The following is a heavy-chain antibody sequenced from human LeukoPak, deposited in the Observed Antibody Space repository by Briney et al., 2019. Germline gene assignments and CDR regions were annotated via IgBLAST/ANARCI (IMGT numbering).Heavy chain of an antibody. D-gene: IGHD4-23*01. CDR3: ARTYNYGGNSDY. CDR1: GFTVSSNY. V-gene: IGHV3-66*01. Sequence: GGSLRLSCAASGFTVSSNYMSWVRQAPGNGPEWVSVIYSGGSTYYADSVKGRFTISRDNSKNTLYLQMNSLRDEDTAVYYCARTYNYGGNSDYWGQGTLVTVSS. CDR2: IYSGGST. J-gene: IGHJ4*02.